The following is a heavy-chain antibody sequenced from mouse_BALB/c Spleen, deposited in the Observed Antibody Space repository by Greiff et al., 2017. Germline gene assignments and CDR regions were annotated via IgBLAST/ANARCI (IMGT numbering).Heavy chain of an antibody. V-gene: IGHV2-4-1*01. Sequence: VQLQQSGPSLVQPSQSLSITCTVSGFSLTSYGVHWVRQSPGKGLEWLGVIWSGGSTDYNAAFISRLSISKDNSKSQVFFKMNSLQADDTAIYYCARDPALSLDYWGQGTSVTVSS. CDR2: IWSGGST. J-gene: IGHJ4*01. CDR1: GFSLTSYG. D-gene: IGHD6-1*01. CDR3: ARDPALSLDY.